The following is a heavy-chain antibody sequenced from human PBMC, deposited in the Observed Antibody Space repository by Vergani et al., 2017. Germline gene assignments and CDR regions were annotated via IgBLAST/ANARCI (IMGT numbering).Heavy chain of an antibody. J-gene: IGHJ6*02. CDR3: AKANPRNSGYDYLYYYHAMDV. CDR1: GFTFNHYA. V-gene: IGHV3-23*01. Sequence: EVQLLESGGDLVQPGGSLRLSCAASGFTFNHYAMNWVRQAPGKGLEWVSGIRGSGGSTYYAGSVKGRFTISRDSSKNTLYLQMNSLSAGDTGVYYCAKANPRNSGYDYLYYYHAMDVWGQGTTVTVSS. CDR2: IRGSGGST. D-gene: IGHD5-12*01.